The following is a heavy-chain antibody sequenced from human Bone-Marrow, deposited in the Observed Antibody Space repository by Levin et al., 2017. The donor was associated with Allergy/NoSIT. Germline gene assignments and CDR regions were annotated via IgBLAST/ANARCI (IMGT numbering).Heavy chain of an antibody. Sequence: GGSLRLSCAASGFTFSNAWMSWVRQAPGKGLEWVGRIKSKTDGGTTDYAAPVKGRFTISRDDSKNTLYLQMNSLKTEDTAVYYCTTRYCSGGSCYFAFDIWGQGTMLTVSS. CDR3: TTRYCSGGSCYFAFDI. V-gene: IGHV3-15*01. CDR1: GFTFSNAW. CDR2: IKSKTDGGTT. J-gene: IGHJ3*02. D-gene: IGHD2-15*01.